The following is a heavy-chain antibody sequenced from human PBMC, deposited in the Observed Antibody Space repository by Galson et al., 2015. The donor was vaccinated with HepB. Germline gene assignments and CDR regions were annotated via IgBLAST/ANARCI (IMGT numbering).Heavy chain of an antibody. J-gene: IGHJ5*01. V-gene: IGHV3-48*02. D-gene: IGHD3-22*01. CDR2: ISVRGTTR. CDR3: ARDSGSHYDRFDS. CDR1: GFSLSPYS. Sequence: SLRLSCAASGFSLSPYSMDRVRQAPGKGLEWISYISVRGTTRHYADSVRGRFTISRDDAKNSLFLQMNSLRDEDTAVYYCARDSGSHYDRFDSWGQGTLVTVSS.